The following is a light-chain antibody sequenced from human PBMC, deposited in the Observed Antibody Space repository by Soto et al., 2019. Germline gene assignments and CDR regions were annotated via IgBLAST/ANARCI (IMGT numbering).Light chain of an antibody. CDR1: SSDIGAYDY. V-gene: IGLV2-14*01. Sequence: QSALTQPASLSGSPGQSITISCTGTSSDIGAYDYVSWFQQHPGKAPKLMISEVNNRPSGVSNRFSGSKSGNTASLTISGLQAEDESDYYCGSYTSANSPFVFGTGTKLTVL. J-gene: IGLJ1*01. CDR2: EVN. CDR3: GSYTSANSPFV.